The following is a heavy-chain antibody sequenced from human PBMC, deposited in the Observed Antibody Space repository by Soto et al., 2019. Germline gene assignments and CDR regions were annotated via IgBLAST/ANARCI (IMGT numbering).Heavy chain of an antibody. CDR2: IWYDGSNK. CDR3: ARDAAMIVVVTYSFDY. V-gene: IGHV3-33*01. CDR1: GFTFSSYG. D-gene: IGHD3-22*01. J-gene: IGHJ4*02. Sequence: GGSLRLSCAASGFTFSSYGMHWVRQAPGKGLEWVAVIWYDGSNKYYADSVKGRFTISRDNSKNTLYLQMNSLRAEDTAVYYCARDAAMIVVVTYSFDYWGQGTLVTVYS.